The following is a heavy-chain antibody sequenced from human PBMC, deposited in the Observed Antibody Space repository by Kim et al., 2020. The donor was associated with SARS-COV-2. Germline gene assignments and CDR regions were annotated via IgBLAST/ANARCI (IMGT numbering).Heavy chain of an antibody. V-gene: IGHV5-51*01. Sequence: PSFQGQVTISADKSISTAYLQWSSLKASDTAMYYCARLSRYFDWPSFDYWGQGTLVTVSS. J-gene: IGHJ4*02. CDR3: ARLSRYFDWPSFDY. D-gene: IGHD3-9*01.